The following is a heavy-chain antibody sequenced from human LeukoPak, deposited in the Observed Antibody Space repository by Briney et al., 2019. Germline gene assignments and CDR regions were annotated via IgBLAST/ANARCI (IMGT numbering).Heavy chain of an antibody. CDR3: AKKSRAYYYDSSGYRSPNYYFDY. Sequence: GGSLRLSCAASGFTFDDYGMSWVRQAPGKGLEWVSGINWNGGSTGHADSVKGRFTISRDNAKNSLYLQMNSLRAEDTALYHCAKKSRAYYYDSSGYRSPNYYFDYWGQGTLVTVSS. V-gene: IGHV3-20*01. J-gene: IGHJ4*02. CDR2: INWNGGST. CDR1: GFTFDDYG. D-gene: IGHD3-22*01.